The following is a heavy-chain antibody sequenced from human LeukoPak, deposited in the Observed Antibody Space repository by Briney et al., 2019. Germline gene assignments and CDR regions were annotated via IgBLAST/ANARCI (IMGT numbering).Heavy chain of an antibody. CDR2: INHSGST. J-gene: IGHJ4*02. V-gene: IGHV4-34*01. Sequence: TSETLSLTCAVYGGSFSGYYWSWIRQPPGKGLEWIGEINHSGSTNYNPSLKSRVTISVDTSKNQFSLKLSSVTAADTAVYYCARHEYCSSTSCYEDFDYWGQGTLVTVSS. CDR3: ARHEYCSSTSCYEDFDY. D-gene: IGHD2-2*01. CDR1: GGSFSGYY.